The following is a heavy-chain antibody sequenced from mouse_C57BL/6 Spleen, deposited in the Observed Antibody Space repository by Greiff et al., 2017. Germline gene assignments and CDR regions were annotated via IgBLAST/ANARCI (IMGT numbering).Heavy chain of an antibody. CDR2: IDPNSGGT. D-gene: IGHD1-1*01. CDR1: GYTFTSYW. Sequence: QVQLQQPGAELVKPGASVKLSCKASGYTFTSYWMHWVKQRPGRGLEWIGRIDPNSGGTKYNEKFKSKATLTVDEPSSTAYMQLSSLTSEDSAVYYCARNPTTVVAPYYAMDYWGQGTSVTVSS. V-gene: IGHV1-72*01. CDR3: ARNPTTVVAPYYAMDY. J-gene: IGHJ4*01.